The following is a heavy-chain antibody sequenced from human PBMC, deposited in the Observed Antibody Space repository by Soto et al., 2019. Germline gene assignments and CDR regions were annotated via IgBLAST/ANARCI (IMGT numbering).Heavy chain of an antibody. J-gene: IGHJ4*02. CDR1: GGSFIGYY. D-gene: IGHD3-16*02. CDR2: INHSGST. CDR3: ARGLVMITFGGVIDHFDY. Sequence: AETLSLTCAVYGGSFIGYYCIWIRQPPGKWLEWIVEINHSGSTNYNPSLKSRVTISVDTSKNQFSLKLSSVTAADTAVYYCARGLVMITFGGVIDHFDYWGQGTLVTVSS. V-gene: IGHV4-34*01.